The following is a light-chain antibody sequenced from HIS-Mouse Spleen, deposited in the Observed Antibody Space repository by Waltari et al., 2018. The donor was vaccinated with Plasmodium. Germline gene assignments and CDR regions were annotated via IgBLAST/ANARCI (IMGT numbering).Light chain of an antibody. V-gene: IGKV3-15*01. CDR2: GAS. Sequence: EIVLTQSPATRPLSQGARSTLPCRASKSVSSNLAWYQQKPGQAPRLLIYGASTRATGIPARFSGSGSGTEFTLTISSLQSEDFAVYYCQQYNNWSFTFGPGTKVDIK. CDR1: KSVSSN. J-gene: IGKJ3*01. CDR3: QQYNNWSFT.